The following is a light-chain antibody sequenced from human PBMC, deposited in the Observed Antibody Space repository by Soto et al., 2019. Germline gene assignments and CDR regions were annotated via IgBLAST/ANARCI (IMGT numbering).Light chain of an antibody. J-gene: IGLJ3*02. CDR1: RSNIGSDT. Sequence: QSVLTQPPSASGTPGQRVTISCSGSRSNIGSDTVNWYLQLPGTAPKLLIYSNNQRPSGVPDRFSGSKSGTSASLAISGLQSEDESDYYCAAWDGSLNGWVFGGGTKVTVL. V-gene: IGLV1-44*01. CDR3: AAWDGSLNGWV. CDR2: SNN.